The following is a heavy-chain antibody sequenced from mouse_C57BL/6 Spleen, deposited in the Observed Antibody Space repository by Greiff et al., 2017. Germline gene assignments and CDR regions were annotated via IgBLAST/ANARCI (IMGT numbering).Heavy chain of an antibody. Sequence: EVKLQESGPELVKPGASVKMSCKASGYPFTDYNMHWVKQSHGKSLEWIGYINPNNGGTSYNQKFKGKATLTVNKSSSTAYMELRSLTSEDSAVYYCANYYYGSSYAMDYWGQGTSVTVSS. D-gene: IGHD1-1*01. CDR1: GYPFTDYN. CDR3: ANYYYGSSYAMDY. V-gene: IGHV1-22*01. CDR2: INPNNGGT. J-gene: IGHJ4*01.